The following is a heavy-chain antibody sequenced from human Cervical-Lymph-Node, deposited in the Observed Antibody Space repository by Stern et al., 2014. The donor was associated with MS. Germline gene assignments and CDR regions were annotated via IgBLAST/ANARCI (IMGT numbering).Heavy chain of an antibody. CDR3: ASERYTYYDDQRPPGGFGP. CDR1: GITFSHSA. Sequence: QLEESGPEVKKPGTSVKVSCKASGITFSHSAVQWLRQAPGQRLEWIGWVVGVTGGTNHAPRFQERVTITRDMSTSTVYMELRSLRSEDTAVYYCASERYTYYDDQRPPGGFGPWGQGTLVTVSS. J-gene: IGHJ5*02. V-gene: IGHV1-58*01. D-gene: IGHD5-18*01. CDR2: VVGVTGGT.